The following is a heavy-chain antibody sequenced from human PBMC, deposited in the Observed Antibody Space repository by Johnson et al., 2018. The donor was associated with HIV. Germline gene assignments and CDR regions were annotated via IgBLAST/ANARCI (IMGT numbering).Heavy chain of an antibody. CDR3: ARAKVMRGAEGWAFDM. CDR1: GFSVSGNY. D-gene: IGHD3-10*01. J-gene: IGHJ3*02. V-gene: IGHV3-13*01. Sequence: VQLVESGGGLIQPGGSLRVSCAASGFSVSGNYMHWVRQPTGKGLEWVSGIGTGGDTYYPDSVKGRFTISRENAKNSLYLQMNSLTAGDTAVYYCARAKVMRGAEGWAFDMWGQGTLVTVSS. CDR2: IGTGGDT.